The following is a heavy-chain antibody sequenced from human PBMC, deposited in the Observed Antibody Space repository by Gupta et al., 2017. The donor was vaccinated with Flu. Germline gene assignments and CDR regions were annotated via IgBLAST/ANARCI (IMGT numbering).Heavy chain of an antibody. J-gene: IGHJ4*02. CDR2: INPNTGGT. CDR1: GYTFTGFN. D-gene: IGHD2-2*02. CDR3: ARYNFGVYTLDY. Sequence: QVQLVQSGAEVKRPGASVKVYCKASGYTFTGFNMHWVRQAPGQGLEWMGWINPNTGGTNYGQKFQGRVTMTRDTSISTAYMELTRLRSDDSAIYYCARYNFGVYTLDYWGLGSLVTVSS. V-gene: IGHV1-2*02.